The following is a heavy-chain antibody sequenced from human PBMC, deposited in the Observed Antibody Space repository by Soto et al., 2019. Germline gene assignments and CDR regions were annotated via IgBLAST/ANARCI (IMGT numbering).Heavy chain of an antibody. CDR3: AGDPTATRHRMDV. J-gene: IGHJ6*02. Sequence: GGSLRLSCAASGFTVSSNYMSWVRQAPGKGLEWVSVIYSGGSTYYADSVRGRFTISRDNSKNTLYLQMKSLRAEDTAVYYCAGDPTATRHRMDVWGQGTTVTVSS. CDR2: IYSGGST. D-gene: IGHD1-26*01. V-gene: IGHV3-53*01. CDR1: GFTVSSNY.